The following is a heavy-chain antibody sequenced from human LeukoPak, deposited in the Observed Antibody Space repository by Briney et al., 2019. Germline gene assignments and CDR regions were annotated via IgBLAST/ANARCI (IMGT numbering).Heavy chain of an antibody. D-gene: IGHD3-3*01. V-gene: IGHV3-21*01. Sequence: GRSLRLSCAASGFTFSSYGMHWVRQAPGKGLEWVSSISSSSSYIYYADSVKGRFTISRDNAKNSLYLQMNSLRAEDTAVYYCARDGFDFWSGFGGYWGQGTLVTVSS. CDR1: GFTFSSYG. CDR3: ARDGFDFWSGFGGY. CDR2: ISSSSSYI. J-gene: IGHJ4*02.